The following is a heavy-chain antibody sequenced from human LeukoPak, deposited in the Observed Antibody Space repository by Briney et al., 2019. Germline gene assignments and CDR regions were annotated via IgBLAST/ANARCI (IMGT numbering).Heavy chain of an antibody. Sequence: GGSLRLSCAASGFTFSSYWMSWVRQAPGKGLEWVANIKQDGSEKYYVDSVKGRFTISRDNAKNSLYLQMNSLRAEDTAVYYCARGDPDISFAVAGEAFGIWGQGTMVTVSS. J-gene: IGHJ3*02. D-gene: IGHD6-19*01. V-gene: IGHV3-7*01. CDR3: ARGDPDISFAVAGEAFGI. CDR1: GFTFSSYW. CDR2: IKQDGSEK.